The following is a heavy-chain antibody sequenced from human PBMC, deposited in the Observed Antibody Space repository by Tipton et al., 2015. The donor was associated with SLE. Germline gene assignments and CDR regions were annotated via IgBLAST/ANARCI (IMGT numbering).Heavy chain of an antibody. V-gene: IGHV4-39*07. CDR2: IYYSGST. CDR3: ARALGGRCSGGNCYSLFDP. D-gene: IGHD2-15*01. Sequence: TLSLTCSVSGGSLSSTSYYWGWIRQLPGNGLEWIGNIYYSGSTYYNPSLKRRGTILVETSKNQFSLRLLSVTAADTAVYYCARALGGRCSGGNCYSLFDPWGQGTLVTVSS. CDR1: GGSLSSTSYY. J-gene: IGHJ5*02.